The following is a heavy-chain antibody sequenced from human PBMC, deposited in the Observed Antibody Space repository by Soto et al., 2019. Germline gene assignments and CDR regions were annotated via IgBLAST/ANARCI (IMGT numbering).Heavy chain of an antibody. Sequence: SETLSLTCTVSGGSISSGGYYWSWIRQHPGKGLEWIGYIYYSGSTYYNPSLKSRVTISVDTSKNQFSLKLSPVTAADTAVYYCAREGNKDFWSGYTYGMDVWGQGTTVTVSS. CDR2: IYYSGST. CDR3: AREGNKDFWSGYTYGMDV. CDR1: GGSISSGGYY. D-gene: IGHD3-3*01. V-gene: IGHV4-31*03. J-gene: IGHJ6*02.